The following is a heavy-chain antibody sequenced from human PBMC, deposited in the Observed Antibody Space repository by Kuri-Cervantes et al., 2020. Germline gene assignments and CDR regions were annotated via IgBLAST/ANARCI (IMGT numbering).Heavy chain of an antibody. CDR1: GFTFDDYA. V-gene: IGHV3-43D*04. CDR2: ISWDGGST. J-gene: IGHJ4*02. CDR3: ATLVASSYYYDSSGSFDY. Sequence: GESLKISCAASGFTFDDYAMHWVRQAPGKGLEWVSLISWDGGSTYYADSVKGRFTISRDNAKNSLYLQMNSLRAEDTALYYCATLVASSYYYDSSGSFDYWGQGTLVTVSS. D-gene: IGHD3-22*01.